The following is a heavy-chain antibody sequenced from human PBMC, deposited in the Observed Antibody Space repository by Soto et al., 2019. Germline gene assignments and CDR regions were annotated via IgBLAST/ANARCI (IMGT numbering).Heavy chain of an antibody. CDR1: GFSLTTTGVG. Sequence: QIALQESGPTVVKPTQTLTLTCTFSGFSLTTTGVGVGWIRHAPGKALEWLAMVYWKDERRYSPSLKSRLTITQDTSKNQVVLTITYMDPVDTATYFCAHYDSSGYCSHFDSWGQGTLVTVSS. CDR2: VYWKDER. J-gene: IGHJ4*02. CDR3: AHYDSSGYCSHFDS. V-gene: IGHV2-5*01. D-gene: IGHD3-22*01.